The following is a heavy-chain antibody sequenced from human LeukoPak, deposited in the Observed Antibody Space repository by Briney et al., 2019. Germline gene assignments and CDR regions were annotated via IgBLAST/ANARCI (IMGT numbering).Heavy chain of an antibody. CDR3: ARGWLHDAFDI. CDR2: ISTNGDRT. V-gene: IGHV3-64D*06. D-gene: IGHD5-12*01. Sequence: GGSLRLSCSVSGFIFSSSAMHWVRQAPGKGLEDVSGISTNGDRTYYADSVKGRFTISRDNSKNTLYLQMSSLRPEDTAVYYCARGWLHDAFDIWGQGTMVTVSS. CDR1: GFIFSSSA. J-gene: IGHJ3*02.